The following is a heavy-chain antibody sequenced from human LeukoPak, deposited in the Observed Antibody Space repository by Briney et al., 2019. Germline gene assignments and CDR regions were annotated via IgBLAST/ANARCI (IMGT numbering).Heavy chain of an antibody. Sequence: GGSLRLSCAASGFTFSNYAMSWVRQAPGKGLEWVSLIYSGGNTYYADSVKGRFTISRDNSKNTLYLQMDSLRAEDTAVYYCARDTGSSGWYNWFDPWGQGTLVTVSS. J-gene: IGHJ5*02. CDR2: IYSGGNT. CDR1: GFTFSNYA. CDR3: ARDTGSSGWYNWFDP. V-gene: IGHV3-53*01. D-gene: IGHD6-19*01.